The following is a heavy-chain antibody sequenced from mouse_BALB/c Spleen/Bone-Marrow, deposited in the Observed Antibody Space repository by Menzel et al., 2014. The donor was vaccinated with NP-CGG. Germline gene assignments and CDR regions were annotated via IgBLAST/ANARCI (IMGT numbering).Heavy chain of an antibody. V-gene: IGHV14-3*02. Sequence: VQLKESGAELVKPGASVKLSCTASGFNIKDTYMHWVKQRPEQGLEWIGRIDPANGNTKYDPKFQGKATITADTSSNTAYLQLSSLTSEDTAVYYCASDYYGSSSFAYWGQGTLVTVSA. D-gene: IGHD1-1*01. CDR1: GFNIKDTY. J-gene: IGHJ3*01. CDR3: ASDYYGSSSFAY. CDR2: IDPANGNT.